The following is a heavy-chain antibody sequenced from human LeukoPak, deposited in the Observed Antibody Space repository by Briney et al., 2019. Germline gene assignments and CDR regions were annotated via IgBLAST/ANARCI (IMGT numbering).Heavy chain of an antibody. Sequence: ASVKVSCKASGYTFTSYDINRVRQATGQGLEWMGWMNPNSGNTGYAQKFQGRVTMTRNTSISTAYIELSSLRSEDTAVYYCARVNPLYSSSWSRWFDPWGQGTLVTVSS. V-gene: IGHV1-8*01. J-gene: IGHJ5*02. CDR1: GYTFTSYD. CDR2: MNPNSGNT. D-gene: IGHD6-13*01. CDR3: ARVNPLYSSSWSRWFDP.